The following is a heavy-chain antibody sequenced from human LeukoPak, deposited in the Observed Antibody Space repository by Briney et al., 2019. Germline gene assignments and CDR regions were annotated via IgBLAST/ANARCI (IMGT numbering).Heavy chain of an antibody. D-gene: IGHD6-19*01. J-gene: IGHJ4*02. CDR1: GVTSSRFV. Sequence: HPGGSLRLSCAASGVTSSRFVMSWVRQAPGKGLEWVSGISGGDNRTHYADSVKGRFAISRDNSKNTLYLQMNSLRAEDTAVYYCARDFSGLNSGWYVYYFDYWGQGTLVTVSS. CDR3: ARDFSGLNSGWYVYYFDY. CDR2: ISGGDNRT. V-gene: IGHV3-23*01.